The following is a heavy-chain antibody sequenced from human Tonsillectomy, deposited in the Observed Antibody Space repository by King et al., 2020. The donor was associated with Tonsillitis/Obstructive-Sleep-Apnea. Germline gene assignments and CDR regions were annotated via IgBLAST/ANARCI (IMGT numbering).Heavy chain of an antibody. J-gene: IGHJ4*02. V-gene: IGHV3-23*04. CDR1: GFTFSSYA. CDR3: AKRWGFITVAHASDY. D-gene: IGHD2-21*01. Sequence: VQLVESGGGLVQPGGSLRLSCAASGFTFSSYAMSWVRQAPGKGLEWVAAINGGGGSTYYADSVKGRFTIARDNSNNTLYLQMNSLRAEDTAVYYCAKRWGFITVAHASDYWGQGTLVTVSS. CDR2: INGGGGST.